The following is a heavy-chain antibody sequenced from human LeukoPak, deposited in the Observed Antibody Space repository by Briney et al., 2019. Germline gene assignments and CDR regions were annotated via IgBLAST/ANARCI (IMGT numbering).Heavy chain of an antibody. J-gene: IGHJ3*02. D-gene: IGHD3-22*01. V-gene: IGHV5-51*01. CDR2: IYPGDSDT. CDR1: GYSFTSYW. CDR3: ARRVVIDYDAFDI. Sequence: GESLKISCQGSGYSFTSYWIGWVRQMPGKGLEWMGIIYPGDSDTRYSPSFQGQVTISVDKSISTAYLQWSSLKASDTAMYYCARRVVIDYDAFDIWGQGTMVTVSS.